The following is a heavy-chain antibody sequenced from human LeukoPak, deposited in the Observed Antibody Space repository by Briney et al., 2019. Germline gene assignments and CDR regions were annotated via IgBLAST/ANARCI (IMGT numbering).Heavy chain of an antibody. CDR2: IYHSGST. D-gene: IGHD2-15*01. CDR3: ARDSVVVVAAELRRWSDP. V-gene: IGHV4-38-2*02. J-gene: IGHJ5*02. CDR1: GYSISSGYY. Sequence: PSETLSLTCAVSGYSISSGYYWGWIRQPPGKGLEWIGSIYHSGSTYYNPSLKSRVTISVDTSKNQFSLKLSSVTAADTAVYYCARDSVVVVAAELRRWSDPWGQGTLVTVSS.